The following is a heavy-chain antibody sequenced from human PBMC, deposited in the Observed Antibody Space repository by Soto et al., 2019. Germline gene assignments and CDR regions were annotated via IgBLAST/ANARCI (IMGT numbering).Heavy chain of an antibody. CDR1: GYRFTNYW. J-gene: IGHJ4*02. D-gene: IGHD4-17*01. Sequence: PGESLKISCKGSGYRFTNYWIGWVRQTPGKGLEWMGIIYPGDPDTRYSPSFQGQVTISVDKSINTAYLQWRSLKASDTAMYYCARQAVLAAFPYYFDSWGQGTLVTVSS. V-gene: IGHV5-51*01. CDR3: ARQAVLAAFPYYFDS. CDR2: IYPGDPDT.